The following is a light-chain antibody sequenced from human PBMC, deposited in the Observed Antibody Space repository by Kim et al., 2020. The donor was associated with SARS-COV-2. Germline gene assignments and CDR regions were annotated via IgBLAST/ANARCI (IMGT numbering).Light chain of an antibody. V-gene: IGLV1-51*01. J-gene: IGLJ1*01. Sequence: VLTQPPSVSAAPGQKVTISCSGSSSNIGNNYVSWYQQLPGTAPKLLIYDNNKRPSGIPDRFSGSKSGTSATLGITGLQTGDEADYYCGTWDSSLSAYVFGTGTKVTVL. CDR2: DNN. CDR1: SSNIGNNY. CDR3: GTWDSSLSAYV.